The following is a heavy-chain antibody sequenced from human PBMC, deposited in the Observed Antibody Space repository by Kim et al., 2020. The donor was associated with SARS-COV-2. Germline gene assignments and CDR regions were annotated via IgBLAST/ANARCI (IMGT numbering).Heavy chain of an antibody. J-gene: IGHJ4*02. CDR3: ARGAYGGFTSGFDY. V-gene: IGHV5-51*01. D-gene: IGHD4-17*01. CDR2: IFPSDSDT. Sequence: GESLKISCKGSGYSFSTNWIGWVRQMPGKGLEWMGIIFPSDSDTRYSPSFQGQVTISADKSITTAYVQWSSLEASDTAMYSCARGAYGGFTSGFDYWGQGTLVTVSS. CDR1: GYSFSTNW.